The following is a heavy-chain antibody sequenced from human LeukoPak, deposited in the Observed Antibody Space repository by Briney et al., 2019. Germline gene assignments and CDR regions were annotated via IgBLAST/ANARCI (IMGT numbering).Heavy chain of an antibody. Sequence: ASVTVSCKASGYTFTSYYMHWVRQAPGQGLEWMGIINPSGGSTSYAQKFQGRVTMTRDTSTSTVYMELSSLGSEDTAVYYCASTSFLGLEVITDAFDIWGQGTMVTVSS. D-gene: IGHD3-22*01. CDR2: INPSGGST. V-gene: IGHV1-46*01. J-gene: IGHJ3*02. CDR1: GYTFTSYY. CDR3: ASTSFLGLEVITDAFDI.